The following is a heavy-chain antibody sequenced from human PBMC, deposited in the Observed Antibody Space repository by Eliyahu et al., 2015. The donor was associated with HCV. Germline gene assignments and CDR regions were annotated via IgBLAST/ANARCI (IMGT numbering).Heavy chain of an antibody. D-gene: IGHD6-19*01. CDR3: SSGGGGIAVAGTGGWFDP. J-gene: IGHJ5*02. CDR2: IHYSGST. V-gene: IGHV4-59*01. CDR1: GGSITTYY. Sequence: QVQLQESGPGLVKPSETLSLICTVSGGSITTYYWSWIRQPPGKGLEWIGXIHYSGSTNYNPPLKSRVTLXVDTSKNQFSLKLNSVTAADTAVYYCSSGGGGIAVAGTGGWFDPWGQGTLVTVSS.